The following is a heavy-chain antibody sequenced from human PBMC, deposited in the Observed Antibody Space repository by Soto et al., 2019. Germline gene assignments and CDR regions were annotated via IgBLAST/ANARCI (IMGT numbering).Heavy chain of an antibody. Sequence: GGSLRLSCTASGFTFSSYDMSWGRQAPGKGLEWVSVISDNGVTTYYADSVKGRFTISRDNSKNTLYLQMNSLRVEDTAVYYCTKRLGSTATTYGDSWGQGTMVTVYS. CDR3: TKRLGSTATTYGDS. J-gene: IGHJ4*02. CDR2: ISDNGVTT. V-gene: IGHV3-23*01. D-gene: IGHD1-1*01. CDR1: GFTFSSYD.